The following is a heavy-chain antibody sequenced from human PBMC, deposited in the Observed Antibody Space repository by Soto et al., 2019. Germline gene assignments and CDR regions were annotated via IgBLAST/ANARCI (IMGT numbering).Heavy chain of an antibody. V-gene: IGHV1-69*01. Sequence: QVQLVQSGAEVKKPGSSVKVSCKASGGTFSSYAISWVRQAPGQGLEWMGGIIPIFGTANYAQKFQGRVTITADESTSTAYMELSSLRSEGTAVYSCESSEGGGSAMVPYYFDYWGQGTLVTVSS. J-gene: IGHJ4*02. CDR3: ESSEGGGSAMVPYYFDY. CDR2: IIPIFGTA. CDR1: GGTFSSYA. D-gene: IGHD5-18*01.